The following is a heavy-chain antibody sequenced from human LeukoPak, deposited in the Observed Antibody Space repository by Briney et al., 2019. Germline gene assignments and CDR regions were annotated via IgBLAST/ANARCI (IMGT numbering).Heavy chain of an antibody. V-gene: IGHV3-21*01. D-gene: IGHD6-13*01. Sequence: GRSLRLSCAASGFTFSSYSMNWVRQAPGKGLEWVSSISSSSSYIYYADSVKGRFTISRDNAKNSLYLQMNSLRAEDTAVYYCARIAAAGNDYWGQGTLVTVSS. CDR3: ARIAAAGNDY. CDR1: GFTFSSYS. J-gene: IGHJ4*02. CDR2: ISSSSSYI.